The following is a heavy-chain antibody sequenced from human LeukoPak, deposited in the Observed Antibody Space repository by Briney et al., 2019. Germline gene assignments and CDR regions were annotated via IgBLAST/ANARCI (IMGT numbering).Heavy chain of an antibody. CDR1: GYTFTGYY. CDR2: ISAYNGNT. CDR3: SRDLPYSSSWESIDY. Sequence: GASVKVSCKASGYTFTGYYMHWVRQAPGQGLEWMGWISAYNGNTKYAQNLQGRVTMTTDTSTSTAYMELRSLRSDDTAVYYCSRDLPYSSSWESIDYWGQGTLVTVSS. J-gene: IGHJ4*02. D-gene: IGHD6-13*01. V-gene: IGHV1-18*04.